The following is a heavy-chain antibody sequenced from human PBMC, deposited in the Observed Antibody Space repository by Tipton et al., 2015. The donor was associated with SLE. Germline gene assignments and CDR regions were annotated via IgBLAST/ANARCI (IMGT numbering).Heavy chain of an antibody. J-gene: IGHJ4*02. D-gene: IGHD3-22*01. Sequence: TLSLTCAVYGESFSGYYWGWIRQPPGKGLEWIGTIYHSGTTYYSSSLKSRVTISVDTSKNQFSLNLRFLTAADTAVYYCARVHAAGDYDSSGFSNWGQGTLVTVSS. CDR1: GESFSGYY. CDR2: IYHSGTT. CDR3: ARVHAAGDYDSSGFSN. V-gene: IGHV4-38-2*01.